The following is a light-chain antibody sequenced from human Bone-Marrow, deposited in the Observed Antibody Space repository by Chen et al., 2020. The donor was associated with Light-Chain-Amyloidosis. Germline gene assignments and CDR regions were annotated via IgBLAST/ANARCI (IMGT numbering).Light chain of an antibody. CDR2: DDS. Sequence: SYVLTQPSSVSVAPGQTATIACGGNNIGSTSVHWYLQTPGQAPLLVVYDDSDRPSGIPERLCGSNSGNTATLTISRVGAGDEADYYCQVWDRSSDRPVFGGGTKLTVL. CDR1: NIGSTS. CDR3: QVWDRSSDRPV. V-gene: IGLV3-21*02. J-gene: IGLJ3*02.